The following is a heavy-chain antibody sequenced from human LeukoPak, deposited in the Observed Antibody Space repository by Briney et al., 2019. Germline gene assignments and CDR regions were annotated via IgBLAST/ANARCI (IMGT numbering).Heavy chain of an antibody. CDR1: GGSISSYY. D-gene: IGHD3-9*01. J-gene: IGHJ6*02. CDR3: ARGVYDILTGYNYYYYYGVDV. CDR2: IYYSGST. Sequence: SETLSLTCTVSGGSISSYYWSWIRQPPGKGLEWTGYIYYSGSTNYNPSLKSRVTISVDTSKNQFSLKLSSVTAADTAVYYCARGVYDILTGYNYYYYYGVDVWGQGTTVTVSS. V-gene: IGHV4-59*01.